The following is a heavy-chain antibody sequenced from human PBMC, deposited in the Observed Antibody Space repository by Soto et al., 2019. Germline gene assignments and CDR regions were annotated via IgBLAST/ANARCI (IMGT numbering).Heavy chain of an antibody. CDR3: AREPPYYYDTSGLDF. CDR1: GYTFNRYN. V-gene: IGHV3-30-3*01. D-gene: IGHD3-22*01. J-gene: IGHJ4*02. Sequence: QVQLVESGGGVVQPGRSLRLSCAASGYTFNRYNLHWVRQAPGKGLDWVALISYDGTNKHYADSVKGRFTISRDNSKSTLYLQMNSLRAEDTAVYYFAREPPYYYDTSGLDFWGQGTLVTVSS. CDR2: ISYDGTNK.